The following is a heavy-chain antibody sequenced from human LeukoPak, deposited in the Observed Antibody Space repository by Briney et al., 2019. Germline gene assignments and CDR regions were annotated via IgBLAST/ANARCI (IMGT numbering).Heavy chain of an antibody. CDR2: INGDGRNI. CDR3: TRDLMDYDVSTGLHHYYMDV. CDR1: GFTFSSYS. D-gene: IGHD3-9*01. V-gene: IGHV3-74*01. Sequence: GGSLRLSCAASGFTFSSYSMNWVRQDPRKGLVWVSRINGDGRNINYADSVRGRFTISRDNAKNTLYLQMNTLRVEDTAVHYCTRDLMDYDVSTGLHHYYMDVWGQGTTVTVSS. J-gene: IGHJ6*02.